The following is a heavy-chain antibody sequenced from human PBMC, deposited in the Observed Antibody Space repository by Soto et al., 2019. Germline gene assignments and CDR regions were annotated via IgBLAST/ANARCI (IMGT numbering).Heavy chain of an antibody. CDR1: GYTFTDYY. D-gene: IGHD3-3*01. CDR3: AQIGFWSGYYTGIPSDY. CDR2: IIPIFGTA. J-gene: IGHJ4*02. V-gene: IGHV1-69*13. Sequence: ASVKVSCKASGYTFTDYYMHWVRQAPGQGLEWMGGIIPIFGTANYAQKFQGRVTITADESTSTAYMELSGLRSEDTAVYYCAQIGFWSGYYTGIPSDYWGQGTLVTVSS.